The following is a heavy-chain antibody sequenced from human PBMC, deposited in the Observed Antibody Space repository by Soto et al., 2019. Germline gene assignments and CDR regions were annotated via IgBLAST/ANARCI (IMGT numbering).Heavy chain of an antibody. D-gene: IGHD3-3*01. CDR3: ARGGWRQIDY. J-gene: IGHJ4*02. CDR2: IYYSGST. CDR1: GGSISSYY. Sequence: QVQLQESGPGLVKPSETLSLTCTVSGGSISSYYWSWIRQPPGKGLEWIGYIYYSGSTNYNPSLKRRVTISVDTSKNQFSLKRSSVTAADTAVDYCARGGWRQIDYWGQGTLVTVSS. V-gene: IGHV4-59*08.